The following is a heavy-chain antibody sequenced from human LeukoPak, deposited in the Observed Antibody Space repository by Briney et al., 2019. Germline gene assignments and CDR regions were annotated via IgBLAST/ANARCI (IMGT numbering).Heavy chain of an antibody. J-gene: IGHJ4*02. Sequence: PGGSLRLSCAASGFTFSTYTMNWVRQAPGKGLEWVSYINTGGSTIYYADSVKGRFTISRDNAKNSPYLQMNSLRAEDTAVYYCARARSGYYFDFWGRGTLVTVSS. CDR1: GFTFSTYT. V-gene: IGHV3-48*01. CDR2: INTGGSTI. CDR3: ARARSGYYFDF. D-gene: IGHD3-22*01.